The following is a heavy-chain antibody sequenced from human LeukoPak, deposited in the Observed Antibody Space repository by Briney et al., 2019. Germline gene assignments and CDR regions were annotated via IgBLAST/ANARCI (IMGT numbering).Heavy chain of an antibody. V-gene: IGHV3-48*03. CDR2: ISSSGSTI. CDR3: AGQSRLGYCSGGSCYSQPFDP. CDR1: GFTFSSYE. D-gene: IGHD2-15*01. J-gene: IGHJ5*02. Sequence: PGGSLRLSCAASGFTFSSYEMNWVRKAPGKGLKWVSYISSSGSTIYYADSVKGRFTISRDNAKNSLYLQMNSLRAEDTAVYYCAGQSRLGYCSGGSCYSQPFDPWGQGTLVTVSS.